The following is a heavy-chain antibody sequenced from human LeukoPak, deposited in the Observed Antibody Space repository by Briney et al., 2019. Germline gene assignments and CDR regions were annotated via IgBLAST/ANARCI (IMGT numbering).Heavy chain of an antibody. J-gene: IGHJ4*02. Sequence: PSETLSLTCTVQGGPFSNYYWSWIRQPPGKGLEWIGHFYYSGSTTYSPSLKSRVTISVDTSRNQFSLKLTSVSAADTAVYFCARGQGGNYYLNYFDYWGQGALVTVSS. D-gene: IGHD1-26*01. CDR2: FYYSGST. CDR1: GGPFSNYY. V-gene: IGHV4-59*01. CDR3: ARGQGGNYYLNYFDY.